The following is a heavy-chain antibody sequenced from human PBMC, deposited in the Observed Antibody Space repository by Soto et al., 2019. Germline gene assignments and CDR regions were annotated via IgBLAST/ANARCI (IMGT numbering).Heavy chain of an antibody. J-gene: IGHJ6*03. D-gene: IGHD3-10*01. V-gene: IGHV3-21*01. CDR2: ISSSSSYI. Sequence: GSLRLSCAASGFTFSSYSMNWVRQAPGKGLEWVSSISSSSSYIYYADSVKGRFTISRDNAKNSLYLQMNSLRAEDTAVYYCARRLGEEPGVGYYYYYMDVWGKGTTVTVSS. CDR1: GFTFSSYS. CDR3: ARRLGEEPGVGYYYYYMDV.